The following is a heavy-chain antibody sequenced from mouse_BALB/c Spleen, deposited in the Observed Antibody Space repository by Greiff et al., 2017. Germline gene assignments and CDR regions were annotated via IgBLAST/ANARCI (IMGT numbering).Heavy chain of an antibody. CDR1: GFTFSSYA. Sequence: EVQRVESGGGLVQPGGSLKLSCAASGFTFSSYAMSWVRQTPEKRLEWVASISSGGSTYYPDSVKGRFTISRDNARNILYLQMSSLRSEDTAMYYCARDTATDYWGQGTTLTVSS. J-gene: IGHJ2*01. D-gene: IGHD1-2*01. CDR2: ISSGGST. CDR3: ARDTATDY. V-gene: IGHV5-6-5*01.